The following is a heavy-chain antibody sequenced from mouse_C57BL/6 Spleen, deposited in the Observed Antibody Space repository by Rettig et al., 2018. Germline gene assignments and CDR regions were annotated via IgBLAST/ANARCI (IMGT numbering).Heavy chain of an antibody. CDR3: ARKDWDYYGSTLDY. V-gene: IGHV1-85*01. D-gene: IGHD1-1*01. CDR1: GYTFTSYD. Sequence: QVQLQQSGPELVKPGASVKLSCKASGYTFTSYDINWVKQRPGQGLEWIGWIYPRDGSTKYNEKFKGKATLTVDTSSSTAYMELHSLTSEDSAVYFCARKDWDYYGSTLDYWGQGTTLTVSS. J-gene: IGHJ2*01. CDR2: IYPRDGST.